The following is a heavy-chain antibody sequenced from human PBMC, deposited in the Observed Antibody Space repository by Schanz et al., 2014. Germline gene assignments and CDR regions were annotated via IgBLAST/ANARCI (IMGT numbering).Heavy chain of an antibody. J-gene: IGHJ6*02. D-gene: IGHD3-16*01. CDR2: INGDGSST. CDR1: GFTFSSYW. CDR3: AKDRQNRVNRVGYYYGMDV. Sequence: EVQLVESGGELVQPGGSLRLSCAASGFTFSSYWMHWVRQVPGKGPVWVSRINGDGSSTLYADSVKGRFTISRDNAKNSLYLQMNSLRAEDTALYYCAKDRQNRVNRVGYYYGMDVWGQGTTVTVSS. V-gene: IGHV3-74*01.